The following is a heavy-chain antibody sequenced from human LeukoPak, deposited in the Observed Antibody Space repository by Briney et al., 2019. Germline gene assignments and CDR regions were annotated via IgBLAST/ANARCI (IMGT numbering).Heavy chain of an antibody. J-gene: IGHJ6*02. CDR3: ARCCSGGSCYYDYYYGMDV. CDR1: GGTFSSYA. V-gene: IGHV1-69*13. CDR2: IIPIFGTA. D-gene: IGHD2-15*01. Sequence: SVKVSCKASGGTFSSYAISRVRQAPGQGLEWMGGIIPIFGTANYAQKFQGRVTITADESTSTAYMELSSLRSEDTAVYYCARCCSGGSCYYDYYYGMDVWGQGTTVTVSS.